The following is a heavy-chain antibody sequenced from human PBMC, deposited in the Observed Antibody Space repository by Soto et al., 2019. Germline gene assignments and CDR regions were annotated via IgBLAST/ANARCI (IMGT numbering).Heavy chain of an antibody. CDR1: GYNFMRYG. D-gene: IGHD3-3*02. Sequence: QFQLVPSGAEVKKPGASVKVSCKASGYNFMRYGFTWVRPAPVQGLEWMGWINVDNGETKCPQKIQGRVTMTTDTSTSTVYMELRSLTADDTAVYYCARWISGGYSDLFDPWGHGPLVPVS. CDR2: INVDNGET. J-gene: IGHJ5*02. CDR3: ARWISGGYSDLFDP. V-gene: IGHV1-18*04.